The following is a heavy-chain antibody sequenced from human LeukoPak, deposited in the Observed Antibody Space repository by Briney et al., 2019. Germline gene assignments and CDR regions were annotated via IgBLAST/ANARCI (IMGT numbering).Heavy chain of an antibody. CDR1: GFTFSTYG. CDR2: IRYDGNNE. Sequence: GGSLRLSCAASGFTFSTYGMHWVRQAPGKGLEWVAFIRYDGNNEYYADSVKGRFTISRDNSKNTLYLQMNSLRAEDTAVYYCAKNQLINNYYFDYWGQGTLVTVSS. V-gene: IGHV3-30*02. J-gene: IGHJ4*02. D-gene: IGHD5-18*01. CDR3: AKNQLINNYYFDY.